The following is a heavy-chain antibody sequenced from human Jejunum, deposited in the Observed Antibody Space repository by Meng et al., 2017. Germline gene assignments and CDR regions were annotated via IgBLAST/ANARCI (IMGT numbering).Heavy chain of an antibody. CDR2: ISGSGTSI. CDR3: ARAGSTHVGTVAVVTAINLDY. CDR1: GFTFSPYS. Sequence: GESLKISCAASGFTFSPYSMNWVRQAPGKGLEWVSSISGSGTSIYYADSVKGRFTISRDNAKDSVYLHMNSLRAEDTAVYYCARAGSTHVGTVAVVTAINLDYWGQGTLVTVSS. J-gene: IGHJ4*02. V-gene: IGHV3-21*01. D-gene: IGHD2-21*02.